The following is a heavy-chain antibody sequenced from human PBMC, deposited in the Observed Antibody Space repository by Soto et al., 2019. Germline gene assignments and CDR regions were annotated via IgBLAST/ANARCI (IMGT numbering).Heavy chain of an antibody. V-gene: IGHV1-2*02. CDR2: INPHSGGT. D-gene: IGHD1-1*01. CDR1: GYTLYDYY. Sequence: GASVKVSCKASGYTLYDYYVHWVRQAPGQGLEWMGWINPHSGGTKYAQRLQGRVTMTRDTSFSTAYMELTRLRSDDTAVYYCATQGDANNGREPLLWGQGTLVTVSS. J-gene: IGHJ1*01. CDR3: ATQGDANNGREPLL.